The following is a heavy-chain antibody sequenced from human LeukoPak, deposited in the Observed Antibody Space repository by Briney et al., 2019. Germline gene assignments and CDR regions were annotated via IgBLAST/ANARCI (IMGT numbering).Heavy chain of an antibody. V-gene: IGHV3-23*01. CDR3: AKASSGWRFIDY. Sequence: GGTLRLSCAASGFTFSSYGMSWVRQAPGKGLEWVSAISGSGGSKYYADSVKGRFTISRDNSKNTLYLQMNSLRAEDTAVYYCAKASSGWRFIDYWGQGTLVTVSS. J-gene: IGHJ4*02. D-gene: IGHD6-19*01. CDR1: GFTFSSYG. CDR2: ISGSGGSK.